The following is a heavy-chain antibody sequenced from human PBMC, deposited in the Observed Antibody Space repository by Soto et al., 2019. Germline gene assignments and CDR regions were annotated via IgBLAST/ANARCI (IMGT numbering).Heavy chain of an antibody. Sequence: SVKVSCKASGYTFTSYGISWVRQAPGQGLEWMGWISAYNGNTNYAQKLQGRVTMTTDTSTSTAYMELRSLRSDDTAVYYCARTSRRGYSYGYFDYWGQGTLVTVSS. V-gene: IGHV1-18*01. CDR2: ISAYNGNT. D-gene: IGHD5-18*01. CDR1: GYTFTSYG. J-gene: IGHJ4*02. CDR3: ARTSRRGYSYGYFDY.